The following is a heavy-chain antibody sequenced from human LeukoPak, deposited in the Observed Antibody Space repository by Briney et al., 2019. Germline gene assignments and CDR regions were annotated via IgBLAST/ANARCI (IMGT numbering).Heavy chain of an antibody. V-gene: IGHV4-59*12. CDR2: IYYSGST. CDR3: ARVKHGSYYYYYMDV. D-gene: IGHD1-26*01. CDR1: GGSISSYY. Sequence: PSETLSLTCTVSGGSISSYYWSWIRQPPGKGLEWIGYIYYSGSTNYNPSLKSRVTISVDTSKNQFSLKLSSVTAADTAVYYCARVKHGSYYYYYMDVWGKGTTVTVSS. J-gene: IGHJ6*03.